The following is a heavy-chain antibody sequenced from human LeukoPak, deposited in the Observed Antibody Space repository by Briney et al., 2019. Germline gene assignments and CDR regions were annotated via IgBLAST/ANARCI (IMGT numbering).Heavy chain of an antibody. J-gene: IGHJ4*02. CDR1: GFTFSSYA. V-gene: IGHV3-30-3*01. CDR3: ARAGSSSWYASPYLDY. CDR2: ISYDGSNK. D-gene: IGHD6-13*01. Sequence: GGSLRLSCAASGFTFSSYAMHWVRQAPGKGLEWVAVISYDGSNKYYADSVKGRFTISRDNSKNTLYLQMNSLRAEDTAVYYCARAGSSSWYASPYLDYWGQGTLVTVPS.